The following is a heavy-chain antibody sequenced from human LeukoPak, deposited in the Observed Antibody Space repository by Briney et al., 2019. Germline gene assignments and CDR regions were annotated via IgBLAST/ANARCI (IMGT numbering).Heavy chain of an antibody. J-gene: IGHJ4*02. D-gene: IGHD6-13*01. Sequence: ASVKVSCKASGYTFTSYGISWVRQAPGQGLEWMGWISAYNGNTNYAQKLQGRVTMTTDTSTSTAYMELRSLRSDDTAVYYCARHADSSSWFLSVSYYFDYWGQGTLVTVSS. CDR3: ARHADSSSWFLSVSYYFDY. V-gene: IGHV1-18*01. CDR1: GYTFTSYG. CDR2: ISAYNGNT.